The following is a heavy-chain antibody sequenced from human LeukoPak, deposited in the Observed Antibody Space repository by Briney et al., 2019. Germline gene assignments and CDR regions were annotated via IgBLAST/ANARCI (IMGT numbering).Heavy chain of an antibody. J-gene: IGHJ4*02. CDR3: ARHENGDNYFDN. CDR1: GGSIISSSHY. Sequence: SETLSLTCTVSGGSIISSSHYWGWIRQPPGRGLEWIGNIYYSGNPYYNPSLKSRVTISVDTSKNQFSLKLSSVTAADTAVYYCARHENGDNYFDNWGQGTLVSVSA. V-gene: IGHV4-39*01. CDR2: IYYSGNP. D-gene: IGHD3-10*01.